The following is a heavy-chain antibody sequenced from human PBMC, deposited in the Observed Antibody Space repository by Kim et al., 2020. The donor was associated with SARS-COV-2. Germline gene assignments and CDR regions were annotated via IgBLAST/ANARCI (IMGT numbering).Heavy chain of an antibody. J-gene: IGHJ6*02. CDR2: TYYRSKWYN. CDR1: GDSVSSNSAA. CDR3: ARDRYSSSWYGSPYYYGMDV. V-gene: IGHV6-1*01. D-gene: IGHD6-13*01. Sequence: SQTLSLTCAISGDSVSSNSAAWNWIRQSPSRGLEWLGRTYYRSKWYNDYAVSVKSRITINPDTSKNQFSLQLNSVTPEDTAVYYCARDRYSSSWYGSPYYYGMDVWGQGTTVTVSS.